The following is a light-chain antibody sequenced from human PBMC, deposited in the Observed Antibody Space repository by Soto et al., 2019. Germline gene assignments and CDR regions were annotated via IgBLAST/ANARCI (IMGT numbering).Light chain of an antibody. V-gene: IGLV2-14*01. Sequence: QSLLTQPASVSGSPGQSITISCTGTTSDVSIYNYVSWYQQHPGKAPKLMIYGVSNRPSGVSNRFSGAKSGHTASLTISGLQVEDEADYYCCSYTSSTNYVFGPGTKLTVL. CDR2: GVS. CDR3: CSYTSSTNYV. CDR1: TSDVSIYNY. J-gene: IGLJ1*01.